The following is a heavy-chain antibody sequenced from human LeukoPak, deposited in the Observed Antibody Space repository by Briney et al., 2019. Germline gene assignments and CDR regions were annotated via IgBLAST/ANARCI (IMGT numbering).Heavy chain of an antibody. CDR1: GFTFSSYA. CDR2: ISGRGGST. J-gene: IGHJ4*02. CDR3: PNNGYYGSGSYLVHEAIDY. Sequence: GGSLRLSCAASGFTFSSYAMSWVRQAPGKGLEGVSAISGRGGSTYHADSVKGQFTISIHHSTNTLYLQMNSLRAQDTAVYYCPNNGYYGSGSYLVHEAIDYWGQGTLVTVSS. D-gene: IGHD3-10*01. V-gene: IGHV3-23*01.